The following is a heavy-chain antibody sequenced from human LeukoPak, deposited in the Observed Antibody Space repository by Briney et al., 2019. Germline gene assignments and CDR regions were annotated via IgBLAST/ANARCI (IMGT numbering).Heavy chain of an antibody. CDR3: ALFVATTGFDY. CDR1: GYTFTSYD. Sequence: GASVNLSCKASGYTFTSYDISWVRQAPGQGREWMGWISAYNGNTNYAQKLQGRVTITTDTSTSTAYIELRSLRSDDTVVYYCALFVATTGFDYWGQGTLVTVSS. CDR2: ISAYNGNT. D-gene: IGHD5-12*01. V-gene: IGHV1-18*01. J-gene: IGHJ4*02.